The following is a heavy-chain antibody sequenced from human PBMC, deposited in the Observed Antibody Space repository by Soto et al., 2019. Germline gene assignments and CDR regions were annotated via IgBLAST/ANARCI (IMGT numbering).Heavy chain of an antibody. CDR2: INWDGTNT. CDR3: VKESSSSQWLLRY. Sequence: EVELVESGGVVVQPGGSLRLSCVASGFTFNDYTMHWVRQAPGKGLEWVSLINWDGTNTYFADSVRGRFTISRDNSRNTLYLHMNSLRTEDTAFYYCVKESSSSQWLLRYWGQGTLVTVSS. D-gene: IGHD3-22*01. V-gene: IGHV3-43*01. J-gene: IGHJ4*02. CDR1: GFTFNDYT.